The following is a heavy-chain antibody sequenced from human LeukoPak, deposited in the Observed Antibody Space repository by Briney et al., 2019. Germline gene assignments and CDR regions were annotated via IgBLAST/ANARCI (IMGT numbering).Heavy chain of an antibody. J-gene: IGHJ4*02. D-gene: IGHD5-18*01. V-gene: IGHV3-30-3*01. CDR1: GFTFSSYA. CDR3: ARDSTWIQDF. CDR2: ISYDGSNK. Sequence: PGGSLRLSCAASGFTFSSYAMHWVRQAPGKRLEWVAVISYDGSNKYYADSVKGRITISRDNSKNTVYLQMNSLRGEDTAVYYCARDSTWIQDFWGQGTLVTVSS.